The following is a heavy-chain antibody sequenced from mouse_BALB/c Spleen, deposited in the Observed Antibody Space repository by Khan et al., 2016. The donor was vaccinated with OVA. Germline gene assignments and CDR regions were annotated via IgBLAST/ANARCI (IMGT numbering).Heavy chain of an antibody. CDR2: INTNTGDP. CDR1: GYTFTNYG. V-gene: IGHV9-3*02. J-gene: IGHJ4*01. Sequence: QIQLVQSGPELKKPGETVKISCKASGYTFTNYGMNWVKQSPGKGLKWMGWINTNTGDPTYAEEFNGRFAFSVETSASTAYLQINNIKNEDTATYFCARSRWLLPPMAYWGQGTSVTVSS. CDR3: ARSRWLLPPMAY. D-gene: IGHD2-3*01.